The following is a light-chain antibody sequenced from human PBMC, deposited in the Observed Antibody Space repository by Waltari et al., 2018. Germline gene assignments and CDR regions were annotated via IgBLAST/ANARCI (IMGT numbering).Light chain of an antibody. CDR2: DAS. CDR3: QLYDDFPPYT. CDR1: RDINNF. J-gene: IGKJ2*01. V-gene: IGKV1-33*01. Sequence: DIQMNQSPSSLSASVGDRVPISCQASRDINNFLNWYQQKPGKAPTLLIYDASNLEIGVPSRFSGRGSCTHFTLTITNVQPEDVATYYCQLYDDFPPYTFGQGTKLDIK.